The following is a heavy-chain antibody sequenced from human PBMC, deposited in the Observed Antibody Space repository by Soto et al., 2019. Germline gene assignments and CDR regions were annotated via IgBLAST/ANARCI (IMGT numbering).Heavy chain of an antibody. J-gene: IGHJ3*02. D-gene: IGHD2-2*01. CDR2: ISSTSSYI. Sequence: EVQLVESGGGLVKPGGSLRLSCAASGFTFSHYNMNWVRQAPGKGLEWVSSISSTSSYIYYADSVKGRFIISRDNAKNSQYLQMNSLRAEDTAVYYCARDLCACSSTSCYLSDSFDIWGQGTMVTVSS. CDR3: ARDLCACSSTSCYLSDSFDI. V-gene: IGHV3-21*01. CDR1: GFTFSHYN.